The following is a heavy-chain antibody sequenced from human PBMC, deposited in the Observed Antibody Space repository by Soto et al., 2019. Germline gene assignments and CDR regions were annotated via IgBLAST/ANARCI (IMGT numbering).Heavy chain of an antibody. D-gene: IGHD6-19*01. V-gene: IGHV3-23*01. Sequence: EVQLLESGGGLVQPGGSLRLSCAASGFTFSSYAMNWVRQAPGKGLEWVSVISGSGGSTYYADSVKGRFTISRDNAKNTLYLQMNSLRAEDTAVYYCARRGSVSYYDYWGQGTLVTVSS. CDR2: ISGSGGST. J-gene: IGHJ4*02. CDR1: GFTFSSYA. CDR3: ARRGSVSYYDY.